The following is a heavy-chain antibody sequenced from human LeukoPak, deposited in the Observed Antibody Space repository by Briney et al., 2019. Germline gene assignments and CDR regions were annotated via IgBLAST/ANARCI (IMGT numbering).Heavy chain of an antibody. V-gene: IGHV3-30*02. J-gene: IGHJ4*02. CDR1: GFTFSSYG. Sequence: GGSLRLSCAASGFTFSSYGMHWVRQAPGKGLEWVAFIRYDGSNKYYADSVKGRFTISRDNSKNTLYLQMNSLRAEDTAVCYCAKDRFYSPIVIAICPPDYWGQGTLVTVSS. D-gene: IGHD2-21*01. CDR2: IRYDGSNK. CDR3: AKDRFYSPIVIAICPPDY.